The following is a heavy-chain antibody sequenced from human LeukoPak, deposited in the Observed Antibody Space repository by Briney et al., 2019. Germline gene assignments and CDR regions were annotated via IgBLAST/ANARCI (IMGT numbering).Heavy chain of an antibody. V-gene: IGHV4-59*01. D-gene: IGHD3-22*01. CDR3: ARAAPRSDSSRWNYFDY. CDR2: IYYSGST. J-gene: IGHJ4*02. CDR1: GGSISNYY. Sequence: PSETLSLTCTVSGGSISNYYWSWIRQPPGKGLEWIGYIYYSGSTNYNPSLKSRVTISVDTSKNQFSLKLNSVTAADTAVYYCARAAPRSDSSRWNYFDYWGRGALVTVSS.